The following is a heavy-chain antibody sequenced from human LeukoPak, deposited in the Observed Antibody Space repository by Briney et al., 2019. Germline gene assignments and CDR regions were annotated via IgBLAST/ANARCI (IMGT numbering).Heavy chain of an antibody. D-gene: IGHD6-6*01. J-gene: IGHJ2*01. CDR2: IYYSGGT. CDR1: GGSISSYY. Sequence: PSETLSLTCTVSGGSISSYYWSWIWQPPGKGLEWIGYIYYSGGTNYNPSLKSRVTISVDTSKNQFSLKLSSVTAADTAVYYCARGVRIEYSSSSRNWYFDLWGRGTLVTVSS. V-gene: IGHV4-59*08. CDR3: ARGVRIEYSSSSRNWYFDL.